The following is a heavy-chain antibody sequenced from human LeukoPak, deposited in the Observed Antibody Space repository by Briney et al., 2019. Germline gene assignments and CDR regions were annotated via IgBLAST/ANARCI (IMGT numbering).Heavy chain of an antibody. CDR3: ARGYYDFWSGYYIGTSEFGY. CDR1: GFTFSSYS. D-gene: IGHD3-3*01. J-gene: IGHJ4*02. V-gene: IGHV3-21*01. Sequence: GGSLRLSCAASGFTFSSYSMNWVRQAPGKGLEWVSSISSSSSYIYYADSVKGRFTISRDNAKNSLYLQMNSLRAEDTAVYYCARGYYDFWSGYYIGTSEFGYWGQGTLVTVSS. CDR2: ISSSSSYI.